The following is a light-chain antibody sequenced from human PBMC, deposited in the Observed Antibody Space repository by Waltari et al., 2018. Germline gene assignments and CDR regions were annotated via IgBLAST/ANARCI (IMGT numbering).Light chain of an antibody. CDR2: GAS. V-gene: IGKV3-20*01. CDR1: QGVSRA. J-gene: IGKJ1*01. Sequence: EIVLTQSPGTLSLSLGERATVSCRASQGVSRALAWYQQKPGQAPRLLIYGASTRATGMADRVSGSGSGTEFSLTVSGLGPDEVAVDECQQYLGLPGRCGEGATVEI. CDR3: QQYLGLPGR.